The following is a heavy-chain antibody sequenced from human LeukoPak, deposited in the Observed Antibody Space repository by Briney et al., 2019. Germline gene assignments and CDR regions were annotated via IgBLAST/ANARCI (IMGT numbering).Heavy chain of an antibody. D-gene: IGHD1-26*01. CDR3: ARDEAVFGSGAFDI. V-gene: IGHV4-31*03. Sequence: TLSLTCTVSGGSISSGGYYWSWIRQHPGKGLEWIGYIYYSGSTYYNPSLKSRVAISVDTSKNQFSLKLSSVTAADTAVYYCARDEAVFGSGAFDIWGQGTMVTVSS. J-gene: IGHJ3*02. CDR2: IYYSGST. CDR1: GGSISSGGYY.